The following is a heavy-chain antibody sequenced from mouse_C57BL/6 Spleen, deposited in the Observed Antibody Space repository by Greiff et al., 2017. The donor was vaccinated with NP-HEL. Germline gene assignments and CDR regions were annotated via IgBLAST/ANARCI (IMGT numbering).Heavy chain of an antibody. CDR2: INPNNGGT. V-gene: IGHV1-18*01. D-gene: IGHD1-1*01. J-gene: IGHJ1*03. CDR3: ARRPFYYGSSHWYFDV. CDR1: GYTFTDYN. Sequence: VQLQQSGPELVKPGASVKIPCKASGYTFTDYNMDWVKQSHGKSLEWIGDINPNNGGTIYNQKFKGKATLTVDKSSSTAYMELRSLTSEDTAVYYCARRPFYYGSSHWYFDVWGTGTTVTVSS.